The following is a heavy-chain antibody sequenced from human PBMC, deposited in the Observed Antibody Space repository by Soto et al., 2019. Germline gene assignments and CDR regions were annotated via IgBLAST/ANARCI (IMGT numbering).Heavy chain of an antibody. D-gene: IGHD4-17*01. V-gene: IGHV3-23*01. J-gene: IGHJ2*01. CDR1: GFTFSSYA. CDR2: ISGSGGST. Sequence: VQLLESGGGLVQPGGSLRLSCAASGFTFSSYAMSWVRQAPGKGLEWVSAISGSGGSTYYADSVKGRFTISRDNSKNTLYLQMNSLRAEDTAVYYCAKCSPRYGDYGGDWYFDLWGRGTLVTVSS. CDR3: AKCSPRYGDYGGDWYFDL.